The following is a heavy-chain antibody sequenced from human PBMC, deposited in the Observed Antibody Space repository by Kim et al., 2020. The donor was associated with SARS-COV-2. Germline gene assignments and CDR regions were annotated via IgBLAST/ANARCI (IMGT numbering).Heavy chain of an antibody. J-gene: IGHJ4*02. D-gene: IGHD6-19*01. CDR3: SKPSPARYSVGRYYFYQ. CDR1: GFTFSSFG. V-gene: IGHV3-23*01. Sequence: GGSLRLSCAASGFTFSSFGMSWVRQAPGKGLECVSVITSGGSITYADSVKGRFTISRDNSKNTLYLQMNSLRADDTAVYYCSKPSPARYSVGRYYFYQWGQGTLVTLSS. CDR2: ITSGGSI.